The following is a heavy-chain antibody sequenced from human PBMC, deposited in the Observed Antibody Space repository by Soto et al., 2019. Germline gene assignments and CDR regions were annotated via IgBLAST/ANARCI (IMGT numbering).Heavy chain of an antibody. J-gene: IGHJ5*02. CDR1: GFTFSSYE. CDR3: ARDQGKWELRP. D-gene: IGHD1-26*01. V-gene: IGHV3-48*03. CDR2: ISSSGINT. Sequence: TGGSLRLSCVASGFTFSSYEMNWVRQAPGGGLEWILYISSSGINTYEADSVKGRFSVSRDNAKNLLYLQMNSLRVADTAVYYCARDQGKWELRPWGQGTLVTVSS.